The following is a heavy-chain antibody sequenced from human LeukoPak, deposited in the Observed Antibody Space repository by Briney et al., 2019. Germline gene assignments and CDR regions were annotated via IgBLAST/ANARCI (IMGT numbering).Heavy chain of an antibody. J-gene: IGHJ6*02. CDR1: GDSVSSNSAA. Sequence: SQTLSLTCAISGDSVSSNSAAWNWIRQSPSRGLEWLGRTYYRSKWYNDYALSVKSRVTINPDTSKNQFSLQFNSVTPEDTAVYYCARDSGSFKMFYYYGMDVWGQGTTVTVSS. CDR2: TYYRSKWYN. CDR3: ARDSGSFKMFYYYGMDV. D-gene: IGHD1-26*01. V-gene: IGHV6-1*01.